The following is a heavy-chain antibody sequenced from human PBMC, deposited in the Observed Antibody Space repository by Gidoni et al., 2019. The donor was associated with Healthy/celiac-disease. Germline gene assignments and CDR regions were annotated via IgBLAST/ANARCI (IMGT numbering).Heavy chain of an antibody. CDR2: ISRSSSYI. CDR1: GFPFSRYS. D-gene: IGHD3-10*01. CDR3: ARDDPPYYYGSGSYYAFDI. J-gene: IGHJ3*02. Sequence: EVQLVESGGGLVKPGGSLRLSCAASGFPFSRYSMNWVRQAPGKGLEWVSYISRSSSYIDYADSVKGRFTISRDNAKNSLYRQMNSLRAEDTAVYYCARDDPPYYYGSGSYYAFDIWGQGTMVTVSS. V-gene: IGHV3-21*01.